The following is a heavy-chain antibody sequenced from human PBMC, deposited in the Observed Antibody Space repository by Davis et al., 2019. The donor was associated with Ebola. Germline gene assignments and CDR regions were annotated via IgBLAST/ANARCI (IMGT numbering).Heavy chain of an antibody. V-gene: IGHV5-51*01. CDR3: AREGSSVWHDAFDI. CDR2: IYPGDSDR. D-gene: IGHD6-19*01. CDR1: GYSFTSYW. J-gene: IGHJ3*02. Sequence: PGGSLRLSCKGSGYSFTSYWIGWVRQMPGKGLEWMGIIYPGDSDRRYSPSLKGQVSISADKSISTAYLQWSSLKASDTAMYYCAREGSSVWHDAFDIWGQGTMVTVSS.